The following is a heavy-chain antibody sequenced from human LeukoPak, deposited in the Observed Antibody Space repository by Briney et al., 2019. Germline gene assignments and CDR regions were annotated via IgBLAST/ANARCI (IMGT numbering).Heavy chain of an antibody. CDR2: IYYSGST. Sequence: NPSETLSLTCTVSGGSISSSSYYWGWICQPPGKGLEWIGSIYYSGSTYYNPSLKSRVTISVDTSKNQFSLKLSSVTAADTAVYYCARHRPRFLEWLLSPPPSPLFDYWGQGTLVTVSS. CDR3: ARHRPRFLEWLLSPPPSPLFDY. CDR1: GGSISSSSYY. V-gene: IGHV4-39*01. D-gene: IGHD3-3*01. J-gene: IGHJ4*02.